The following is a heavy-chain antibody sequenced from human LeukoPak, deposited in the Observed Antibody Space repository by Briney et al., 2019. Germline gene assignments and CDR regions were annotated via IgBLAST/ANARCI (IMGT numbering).Heavy chain of an antibody. D-gene: IGHD4-17*01. CDR3: ARDVHGDYGSGWFDP. J-gene: IGHJ5*02. CDR1: GYTFSYYY. CDR2: IMPLFGTA. V-gene: IGHV1-69*05. Sequence: GASVKVSCKASGYTFSYYYIHWVRQAPGQGLEWLGGIMPLFGTAGYAQKFQGRVTITKDESTRTVYLELTSLTSDDTAVYYCARDVHGDYGSGWFDPWGQGTLVSVSS.